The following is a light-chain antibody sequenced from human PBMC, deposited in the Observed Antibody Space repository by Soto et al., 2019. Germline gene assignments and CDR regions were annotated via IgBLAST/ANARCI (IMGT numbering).Light chain of an antibody. V-gene: IGLV2-14*01. CDR3: SSYTSSSTLVV. CDR2: DVS. CDR1: SSDVGGYNY. J-gene: IGLJ2*01. Sequence: QSVLTQPASVSGSPGQSITISCTGTSSDVGGYNYVSWYQQHPGKAPKLMIYDVSNRPSGVSNRFSGSKSVNTASLTISELQAEDEADYYCSSYTSSSTLVVFGGGTKLTVL.